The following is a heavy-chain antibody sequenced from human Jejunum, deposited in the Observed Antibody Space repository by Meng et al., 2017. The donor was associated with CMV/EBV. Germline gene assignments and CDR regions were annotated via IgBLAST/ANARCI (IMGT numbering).Heavy chain of an antibody. J-gene: IGHJ4*02. V-gene: IGHV3-48*04. CDR2: ISGDSGTI. CDR1: GFTVSGYS. D-gene: IGHD3/OR15-3a*01. CDR3: ARGKDWTYFDY. Sequence: AASGFTVSGYSMSCVRQAPGKGLECVSYISGDSGTIYSADSVKGRFTISRDNAKNSLYLQMNSLRAEDTAVYYCARGKDWTYFDYWGQGTLVTVSS.